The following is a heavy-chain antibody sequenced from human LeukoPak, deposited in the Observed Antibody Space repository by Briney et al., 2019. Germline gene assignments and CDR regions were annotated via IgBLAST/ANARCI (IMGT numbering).Heavy chain of an antibody. Sequence: SENVSCKSSVGTFSRYAISWVRQAPAQGLEGMGGIIPIFGTAHYAQKFQGRVTITTDESTSTAYMELSSLRSEDTAVYYCAIYRGLSCSSTSCYTTPNYYYYYMDVWGKGTTVTVSS. CDR3: AIYRGLSCSSTSCYTTPNYYYYYMDV. CDR2: IIPIFGTA. D-gene: IGHD2-2*01. V-gene: IGHV1-69*05. CDR1: VGTFSRYA. J-gene: IGHJ6*03.